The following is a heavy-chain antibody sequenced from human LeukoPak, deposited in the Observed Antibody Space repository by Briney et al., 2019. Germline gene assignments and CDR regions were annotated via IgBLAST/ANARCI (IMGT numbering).Heavy chain of an antibody. J-gene: IGHJ6*04. V-gene: IGHV1-18*04. Sequence: ASVKVSCKASGYTFTSYGISWVRQAPGQGLEWMGWISAYNGNTNYAQKRQGRVNMTTDTSTSTAYMELRGLRSDDTAVYYCARAVLLWFGESQNYGMDVWGKGTTVTVSS. D-gene: IGHD3-10*01. CDR3: ARAVLLWFGESQNYGMDV. CDR1: GYTFTSYG. CDR2: ISAYNGNT.